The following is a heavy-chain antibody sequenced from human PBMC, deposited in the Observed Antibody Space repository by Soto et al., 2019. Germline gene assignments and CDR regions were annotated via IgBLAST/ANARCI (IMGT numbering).Heavy chain of an antibody. Sequence: QVQLVQSETEVRKPGPSVKVSCRASGGAFGSNAISWVRQAPGQGLEWMGNIIPIFGTTKNAQKFQGRVTITADESTDTAYMELSSLRSEDTAIYYCAREGYTFGPGAVRGAFDIWGQGTMVTVSS. J-gene: IGHJ3*02. CDR2: IIPIFGTT. V-gene: IGHV1-69*15. D-gene: IGHD3-16*01. CDR1: GGAFGSNA. CDR3: AREGYTFGPGAVRGAFDI.